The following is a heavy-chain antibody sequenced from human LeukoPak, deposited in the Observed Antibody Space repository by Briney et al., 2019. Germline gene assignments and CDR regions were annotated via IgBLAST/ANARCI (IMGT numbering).Heavy chain of an antibody. D-gene: IGHD3-22*01. V-gene: IGHV4-59*01. J-gene: IGHJ3*02. CDR2: IYYSGST. CDR3: ARVLMIVDNDAFDI. Sequence: SETLSLTCTVSGGSISSYYWSWIRQPPGKGLEWIGYIYYSGSTNYNPSLKSRVTISVDTSKNQFSLKLSSVTAADTAVYYCARVLMIVDNDAFDIWGQGRMVTVSS. CDR1: GGSISSYY.